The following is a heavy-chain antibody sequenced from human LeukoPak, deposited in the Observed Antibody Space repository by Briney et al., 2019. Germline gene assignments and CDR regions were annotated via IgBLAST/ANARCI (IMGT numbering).Heavy chain of an antibody. CDR2: IIPIFGTP. CDR3: ARSFEYSSPSGGDY. CDR1: GDTFSTYA. D-gene: IGHD6-6*01. Sequence: SVKVSCKASGDTFSTYAINWVRQAPGQGLEWMGGIIPIFGTPNYAQKFQGRVTITADESTTTAYTELNNLRSEDTAVYYCARSFEYSSPSGGDYWGQGTLVTVSS. V-gene: IGHV1-69*13. J-gene: IGHJ4*02.